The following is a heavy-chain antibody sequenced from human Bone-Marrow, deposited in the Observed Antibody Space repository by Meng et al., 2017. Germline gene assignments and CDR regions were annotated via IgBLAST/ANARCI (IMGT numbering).Heavy chain of an antibody. D-gene: IGHD1-14*01. CDR2: INPNGGDT. CDR3: ARDFRIHGSYSFDY. J-gene: IGHJ4*02. CDR1: GYTFSDYY. Sequence: ASVKVSCKASGYTFSDYYIHWVRQAPGQGLEWMGRINPNGGDTRFGENFQGRVTLTRDTSISTVHMDLSGLTYDDTAVYYCARDFRIHGSYSFDYWGQGTLVTVSS. V-gene: IGHV1-2*06.